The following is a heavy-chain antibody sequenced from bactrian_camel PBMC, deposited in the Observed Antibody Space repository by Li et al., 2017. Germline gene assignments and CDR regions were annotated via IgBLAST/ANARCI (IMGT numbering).Heavy chain of an antibody. CDR2: IYHGDGSS. D-gene: IGHD1*01. CDR1: AVFYSRLC. CDR3: AATLGMIPGFHLCTDKSDYVD. J-gene: IGHJ4*01. V-gene: IGHV3S25*01. Sequence: QLVESGGGSGQVGGSLTLSCEAPAVFYSRLCIAWFRQDSGTEREGVAFIYHGDGSSQIADSVKGRFTISQDNTKTTVYLQMNSLKPEDTAMHYCAATLGMIPGFHLCTDKSDYVDWGQGTQVTVS.